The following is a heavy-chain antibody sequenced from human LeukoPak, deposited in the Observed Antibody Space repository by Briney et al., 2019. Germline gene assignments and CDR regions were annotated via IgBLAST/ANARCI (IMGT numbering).Heavy chain of an antibody. J-gene: IGHJ3*02. CDR1: GFTVSSNY. V-gene: IGHV3-23*01. CDR2: ISGSGGST. Sequence: GGSLRLSCAASGFTVSSNYMSWVRQAPGKGLEWVSAISGSGGSTYYADSVKGRFTISRDNSKNTLYLQMNSLRAEDTAVYYCAKAKGGYYDSSGYSNAFDIWGQGTMVTVSS. D-gene: IGHD3-22*01. CDR3: AKAKGGYYDSSGYSNAFDI.